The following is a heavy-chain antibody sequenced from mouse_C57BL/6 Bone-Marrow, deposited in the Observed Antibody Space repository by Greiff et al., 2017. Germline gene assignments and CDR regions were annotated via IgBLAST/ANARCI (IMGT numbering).Heavy chain of an antibody. V-gene: IGHV1-81*01. CDR1: GYTFTSYG. Sequence: VQLQQSGAELARPGASVKLSCKASGYTFTSYGISWVKQRPGQGLEWIGEIYPRSGNTYYNEKFKGKATLTADKSSSTAYMELRSLTSEDSAVYFCARKERIYYGSSYAMDYWGQGTSVTVSS. CDR3: ARKERIYYGSSYAMDY. J-gene: IGHJ4*01. D-gene: IGHD1-1*01. CDR2: IYPRSGNT.